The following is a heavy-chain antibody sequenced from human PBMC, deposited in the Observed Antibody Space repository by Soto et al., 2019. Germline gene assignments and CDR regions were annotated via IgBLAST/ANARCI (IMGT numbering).Heavy chain of an antibody. V-gene: IGHV4-30-4*01. CDR3: ARGPSGDKVDY. Sequence: KPSETLSLTYTFSGGAISNAAYCWSWIRQSPDKGLEWIGHIYDGGTTYSSPSLKGRVTISADTSETQFSLKLNSVSAADTAVYYCARGPSGDKVDYWGQG. J-gene: IGHJ4*02. CDR1: GGAISNAAYC. D-gene: IGHD7-27*01. CDR2: IYDGGTT.